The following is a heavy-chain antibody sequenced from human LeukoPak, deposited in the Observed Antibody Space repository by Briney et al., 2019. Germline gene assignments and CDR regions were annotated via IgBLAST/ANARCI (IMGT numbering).Heavy chain of an antibody. Sequence: ASVKVSXKASGYTFTGYYMHWVRQAPGQGLEWMGWINPNSGGTNYAQKFQGRVTMTRDTSISTAYMELSRLRSDDTAVYYCARERGVVVVAAIDYWGQGTLVTVSS. J-gene: IGHJ4*02. CDR3: ARERGVVVVAAIDY. D-gene: IGHD2-15*01. CDR2: INPNSGGT. CDR1: GYTFTGYY. V-gene: IGHV1-2*02.